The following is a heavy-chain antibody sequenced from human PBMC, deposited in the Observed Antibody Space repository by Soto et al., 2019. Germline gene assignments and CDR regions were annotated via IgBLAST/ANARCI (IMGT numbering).Heavy chain of an antibody. CDR1: GYSFTSYW. D-gene: IGHD3-10*01. CDR2: IDPSDSYT. CDR3: AGGGVRGVITRTRDYYGMDV. V-gene: IGHV5-10-1*01. Sequence: GESLKISCKGSGYSFTSYWISWARQMPGKGLEWMGRIDPSDSYTNYSPSFQGHVTISADKSISTAYLQWSSLKASDTAMYYCAGGGVRGVITRTRDYYGMDVWGQGTTVTVS. J-gene: IGHJ6*02.